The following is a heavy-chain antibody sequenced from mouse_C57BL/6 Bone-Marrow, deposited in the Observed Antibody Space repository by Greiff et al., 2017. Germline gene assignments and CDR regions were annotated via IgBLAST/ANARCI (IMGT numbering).Heavy chain of an antibody. Sequence: QVTLKVSGPGILQSSQSLSLSCSFSGFSLSTSGMGVSWIRQPSGKGLEWLAHLYWDDDKRYNPSLKSRLTISTDTSRNQVFLKITSVDTADTATYYWARRSPFYAMDDWGKGTSVTVSS. CDR2: LYWDDDK. J-gene: IGHJ4*01. CDR3: ARRSPFYAMDD. V-gene: IGHV8-12*01. CDR1: GFSLSTSGMG.